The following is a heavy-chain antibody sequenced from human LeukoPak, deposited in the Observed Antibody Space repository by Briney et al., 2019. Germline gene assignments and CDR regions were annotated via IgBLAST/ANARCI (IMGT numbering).Heavy chain of an antibody. V-gene: IGHV1-18*01. CDR1: GYTFTSYG. J-gene: IGHJ5*02. D-gene: IGHD6-19*01. CDR2: ISAYNGNT. CDR3: ARDQAVAGNNWFDP. Sequence: GASVKVSCKASGYTFTSYGISWVRQAPGQGLEWMGWISAYNGNTNYAQKLQGRVAMTTDTSTSTAYMELRSLSSDDTAVYYCARDQAVAGNNWFDPWGQGTLVTVSS.